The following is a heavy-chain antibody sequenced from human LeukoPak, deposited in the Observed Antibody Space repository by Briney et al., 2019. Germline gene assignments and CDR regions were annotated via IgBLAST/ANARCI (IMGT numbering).Heavy chain of an antibody. D-gene: IGHD3-22*01. CDR3: ARGRVGDIASYYYDSSGYSHFDY. Sequence: SETLSLTCTVSGGSISSSSYYWGWIRQPPGKGLEWIGSIYYSGSTYYNPSLKSRVPISVDTSKNQFSLKLSSVTAADTAVYYCARGRVGDIASYYYDSSGYSHFDYWGQGTLVTVSS. J-gene: IGHJ4*02. V-gene: IGHV4-39*07. CDR2: IYYSGST. CDR1: GGSISSSSYY.